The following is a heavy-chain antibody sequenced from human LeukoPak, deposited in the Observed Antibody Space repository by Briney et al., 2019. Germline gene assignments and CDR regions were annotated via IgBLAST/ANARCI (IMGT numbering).Heavy chain of an antibody. CDR2: INLRGDAT. Sequence: ASVKVSCKASGYSSTYVFTTYPIHWVRQAPGQGLGWLGMINLRGDATIYAQKFQGRVTLTSDSSTTTVYMELSSLKSDDTGLYYCARKWSSRDWFDPWGQGTLVTVSS. V-gene: IGHV1-46*01. J-gene: IGHJ5*02. CDR1: GYSSTYVFTTYP. CDR3: ARKWSSRDWFDP. D-gene: IGHD2-8*01.